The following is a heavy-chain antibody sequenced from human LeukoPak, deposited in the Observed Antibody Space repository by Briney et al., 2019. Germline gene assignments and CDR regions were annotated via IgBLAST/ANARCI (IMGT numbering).Heavy chain of an antibody. CDR2: IFYSGST. V-gene: IGHV4-39*07. Sequence: SETLSLTCTVSSGSISTSDYYWGWVRQPPGKALEWIGNIFYSGSTYYSPSLKSRVTISLDTSRNQFSLKLNSVTAADTAVYSCAKSNVYGLKDIGGQGTRVTVS. J-gene: IGHJ3*02. CDR1: SGSISTSDYY. CDR3: AKSNVYGLKDI. D-gene: IGHD3-10*01.